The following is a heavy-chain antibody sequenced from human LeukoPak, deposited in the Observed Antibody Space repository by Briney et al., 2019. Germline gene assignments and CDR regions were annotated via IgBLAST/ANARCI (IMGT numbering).Heavy chain of an antibody. CDR1: GFSFSSYA. J-gene: IGHJ3*02. Sequence: GRSLRLSCAASGFSFSSYAMSWVRQPPRKGLEWVSGISVSGGSTYYADTVKGRFTISRDNSKNTLYLQMNSLRAEDTAVYYCAKDLNYYDSSGYYSAFDIWGQGTMVTVSS. V-gene: IGHV3-23*01. D-gene: IGHD3-22*01. CDR2: ISVSGGST. CDR3: AKDLNYYDSSGYYSAFDI.